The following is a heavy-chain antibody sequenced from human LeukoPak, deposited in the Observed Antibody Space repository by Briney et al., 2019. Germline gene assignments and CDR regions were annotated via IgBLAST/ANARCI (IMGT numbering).Heavy chain of an antibody. J-gene: IGHJ4*02. D-gene: IGHD3-10*01. CDR2: ISSSGSTI. CDR1: GFTFSDYY. V-gene: IGHV3-11*01. Sequence: GGSLRLSCAASGFTFSDYYMSWIRQAPGEGLEWVSYISSSGSTIYYADSVKGRFTISRDNAKNSLYLQMNSLRAEDTAVYYCASSVRHHYFDYWGQGTLVTVSS. CDR3: ASSVRHHYFDY.